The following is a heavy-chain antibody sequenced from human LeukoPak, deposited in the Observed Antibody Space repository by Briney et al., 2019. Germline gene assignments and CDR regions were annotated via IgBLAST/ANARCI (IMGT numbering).Heavy chain of an antibody. D-gene: IGHD6-19*01. J-gene: IGHJ4*02. Sequence: SGGSLRLSCAASGFTFRSYAMHWVRQAPGKGLEWVAVMSHDGSNKYYGDSVKGRFTISRDNSKNTLYLQMNSLRAEDTAVYYCAKLDSSGWSRPFDYWGQGTLVTVSS. V-gene: IGHV3-30*18. CDR1: GFTFRSYA. CDR2: MSHDGSNK. CDR3: AKLDSSGWSRPFDY.